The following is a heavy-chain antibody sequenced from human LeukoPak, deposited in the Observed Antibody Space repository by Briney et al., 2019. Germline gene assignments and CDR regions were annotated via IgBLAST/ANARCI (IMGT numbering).Heavy chain of an antibody. Sequence: PGGSLRLSCAASGFTFSNYWMHWVRQAPGKGLVWVSVINSDGSTTTYADSVKGRFTISRDNAKNTLYLQMNSLRVEDTAVYYCAKERKAVTLDYWGQGTLVTVSS. CDR1: GFTFSNYW. V-gene: IGHV3-74*01. J-gene: IGHJ4*02. CDR2: INSDGSTT. CDR3: AKERKAVTLDY. D-gene: IGHD4-17*01.